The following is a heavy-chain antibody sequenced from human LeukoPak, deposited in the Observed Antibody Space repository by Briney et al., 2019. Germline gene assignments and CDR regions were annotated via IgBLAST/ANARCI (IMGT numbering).Heavy chain of an antibody. CDR2: IIPTFGTA. V-gene: IGHV1-69*13. CDR1: GGTFSSYA. D-gene: IGHD3-10*01. Sequence: ASVKVSCKASGGTFSSYAISWVRQAPGQGLEWMGGIIPTFGTANYAQKFQGRVTITADESTSTAYMELSSLRSEDTAVYYCARDQVGGSGSHDAFDIWGQGTMVTVSS. CDR3: ARDQVGGSGSHDAFDI. J-gene: IGHJ3*02.